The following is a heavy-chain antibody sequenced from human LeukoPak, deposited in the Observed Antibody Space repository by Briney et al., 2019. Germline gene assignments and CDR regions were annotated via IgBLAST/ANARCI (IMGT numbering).Heavy chain of an antibody. J-gene: IGHJ4*02. Sequence: GGSLRLSCAASGFTLSSYSMNGVRQAPGKGLEWVSFISSSSTYIYYADSVMGRFTISRDNPKNSLYLQMNSLRAEDTAVYYCVRDAYSGAYGYDFWGQGTLVTVSS. V-gene: IGHV3-21*01. CDR3: VRDAYSGAYGYDF. D-gene: IGHD1-26*01. CDR1: GFTLSSYS. CDR2: ISSSSTYI.